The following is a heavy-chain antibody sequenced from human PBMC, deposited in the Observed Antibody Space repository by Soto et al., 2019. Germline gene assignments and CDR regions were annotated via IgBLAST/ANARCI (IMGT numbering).Heavy chain of an antibody. CDR1: GYSFTIYW. D-gene: IGHD3-9*01. CDR2: IYPGDSDT. CDR3: ARLXYYDILTGLGHYYGMDV. J-gene: IGHJ6*02. V-gene: IGHV5-51*01. Sequence: PGESLKISCKGSGYSFTIYWIGWVRQMPGKGLEWMGIIYPGDSDTRYSPSFQGQITISADKSISTAYLQWSSLKASDTAMYYCARLXYYDILTGLGHYYGMDVWGQGTTVTVSS.